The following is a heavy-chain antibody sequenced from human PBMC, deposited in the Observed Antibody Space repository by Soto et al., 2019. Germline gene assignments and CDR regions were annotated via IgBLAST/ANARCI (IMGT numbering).Heavy chain of an antibody. CDR3: ARGGYCSSSMCPSPYYYYGREV. CDR1: GGTFRSYA. D-gene: IGHD2-2*01. Sequence: SVKVSCKASGGTFRSYAISWVRQAPGQGLEWMGAIIPIVGTTYFAQKFQDRVTITADKSTYTAYMELSSLRSEDTAVYYCARGGYCSSSMCPSPYYYYGREVWGERTGVIASS. V-gene: IGHV1-69*06. J-gene: IGHJ6*04. CDR2: IIPIVGTT.